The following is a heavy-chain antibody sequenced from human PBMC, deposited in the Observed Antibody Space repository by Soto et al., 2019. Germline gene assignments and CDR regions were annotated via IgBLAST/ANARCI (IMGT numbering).Heavy chain of an antibody. D-gene: IGHD1-1*01. CDR1: GGSLSSYA. Sequence: GXSVKVSCTASGGSLSSYASIWVRQAPGQGLEWMGGIIPIFGTANYAQKFQGRVTITADESTSTAYMELSSLRSEDTAVYYCARDLYEERLGVYGMDVWGQGTTVTVSS. CDR2: IIPIFGTA. CDR3: ARDLYEERLGVYGMDV. J-gene: IGHJ6*02. V-gene: IGHV1-69*01.